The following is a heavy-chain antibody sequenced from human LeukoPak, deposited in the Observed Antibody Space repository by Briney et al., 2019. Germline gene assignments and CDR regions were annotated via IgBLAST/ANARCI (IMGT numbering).Heavy chain of an antibody. Sequence: LETLSLTCTVSGGSINNYYWTWIRQPAGKGLEWIGRIYTSGSTNYNHSLKSRVTMSVDTSKSQFSLKLSSVTAADTAVYYCARGGYEYYYMDVWGKGTTVTVSS. V-gene: IGHV4-4*07. J-gene: IGHJ6*03. CDR1: GGSINNYY. CDR3: ARGGYEYYYMDV. D-gene: IGHD3-16*01. CDR2: IYTSGST.